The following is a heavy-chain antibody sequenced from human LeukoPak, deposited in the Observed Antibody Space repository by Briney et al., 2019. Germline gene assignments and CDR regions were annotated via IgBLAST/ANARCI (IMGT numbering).Heavy chain of an antibody. V-gene: IGHV3-30*02. CDR3: ARDYDFWSGYYAPTRGYFGY. J-gene: IGHJ4*02. CDR2: IRYDGSNK. D-gene: IGHD3-3*01. CDR1: GFTFSGSG. Sequence: GGSLRLSCAASGFTFSGSGMHWVRQAPGKGLKWVTFIRYDGSNKYYTDSVKGRFTISRDNSKNTLYLQMDSLRAEDTAVHYCARDYDFWSGYYAPTRGYFGYWGQGTLVTVSS.